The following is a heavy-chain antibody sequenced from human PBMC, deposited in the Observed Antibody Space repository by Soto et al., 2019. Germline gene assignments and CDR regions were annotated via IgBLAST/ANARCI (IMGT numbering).Heavy chain of an antibody. CDR2: IYHSGST. CDR3: ARNVVVVAATGSWFDP. CDR1: GGSISSSNW. D-gene: IGHD2-15*01. V-gene: IGHV4-4*03. J-gene: IGHJ5*02. Sequence: QVQLQESGPGLVKPPGTLSLTCAVSGGSISSSNWWSWVRQPPGKGLEWIGEIYHSGSTNYNPSLKSRVTISVDKSKNQFSLKLSSVPAADTDVYYCARNVVVVAATGSWFDPWGQGTLVTVSS.